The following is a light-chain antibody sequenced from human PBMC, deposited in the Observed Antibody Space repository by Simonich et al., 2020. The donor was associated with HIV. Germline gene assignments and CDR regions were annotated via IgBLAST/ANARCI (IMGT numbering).Light chain of an antibody. V-gene: IGKV3-15*01. CDR3: QQYGSSPYT. CDR2: GAS. J-gene: IGKJ2*01. CDR1: QSVSSN. Sequence: EIVMTQSPATLSLSPGEKATLSCRASQSVSSNLAWYQQKPGQAPRLLIYGASTRATGIPARFSGSGSGTEFTLTISSMQSEDFAVYYCQQYGSSPYTFGQGTKLEIK.